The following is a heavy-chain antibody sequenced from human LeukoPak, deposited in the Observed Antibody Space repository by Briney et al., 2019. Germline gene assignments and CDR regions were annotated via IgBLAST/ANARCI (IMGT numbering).Heavy chain of an antibody. V-gene: IGHV1-18*01. D-gene: IGHD5-18*01. J-gene: IGHJ5*02. Sequence: ASVKVSCKASGYTFTSYGISWVRQAPGQGLEWMGWISAYNGNTNYAQKLQGRVTMTEDTSTDTAYMELSSLRSEDTAVYYCATIKYSYAPYNWFDPWGQGTLVTVSS. CDR1: GYTFTSYG. CDR2: ISAYNGNT. CDR3: ATIKYSYAPYNWFDP.